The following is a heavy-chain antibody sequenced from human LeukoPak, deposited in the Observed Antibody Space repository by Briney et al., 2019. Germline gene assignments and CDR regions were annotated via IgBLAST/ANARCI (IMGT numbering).Heavy chain of an antibody. CDR1: GYTLTELS. V-gene: IGHV1-46*01. Sequence: ASVKVSCKVSGYTLTELSMHWVRQAPGQGLEWMGIINPSGGSTSYAQKFQGRVTMTRDMSTSTVYMELSSLRFEDTAVYYCARGPLFYGYYFDYWGQGTLVTVSS. CDR3: ARGPLFYGYYFDY. D-gene: IGHD3-10*01. CDR2: INPSGGST. J-gene: IGHJ4*02.